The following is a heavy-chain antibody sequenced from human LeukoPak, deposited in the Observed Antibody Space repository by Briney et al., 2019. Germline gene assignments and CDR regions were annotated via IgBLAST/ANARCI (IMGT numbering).Heavy chain of an antibody. CDR2: ISSSSSYI. J-gene: IGHJ4*02. CDR1: GFTFSSYS. Sequence: PGGSLRLSCAASGFTFSSYSMNWVRQAPGKGLEWVSSISSSSSYIYYADSVKGRFTISRDNAKNSLYLQMNSLRAEDTAVYYCASSRTVTTSRSFDYWGQGTLVTVSS. V-gene: IGHV3-21*01. D-gene: IGHD4-17*01. CDR3: ASSRTVTTSRSFDY.